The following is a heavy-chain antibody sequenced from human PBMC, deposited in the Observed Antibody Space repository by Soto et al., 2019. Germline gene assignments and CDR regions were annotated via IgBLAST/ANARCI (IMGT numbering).Heavy chain of an antibody. J-gene: IGHJ6*02. CDR2: ISSRSDI. CDR3: AREYTAWPLAYGLDV. Sequence: WGSLRLSCVGSGFTFITYSINFFRHSPVKGLEWVSSISSRSDIYHADSVKGRFTISRDNAKNSVSLQMNSLRAEDTAVYYCAREYTAWPLAYGLDVWGQGTTVTVSS. CDR1: GFTFITYS. D-gene: IGHD2-2*02. V-gene: IGHV3-21*01.